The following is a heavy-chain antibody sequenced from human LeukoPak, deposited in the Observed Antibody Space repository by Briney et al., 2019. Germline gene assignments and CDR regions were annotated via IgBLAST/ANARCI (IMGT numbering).Heavy chain of an antibody. CDR3: ASTSGGSDDY. CDR1: GGTFSSYA. CDR2: IIPILGIA. J-gene: IGHJ4*02. Sequence: ASVKVSCKASGGTFSSYAISWVRQAPGQGLELMGRIIPILGIANYAQKFQGRVTITADKSTSTAYMELSSLRSEDTAVYYCASTSGGSDDYWGQGTLVTVSS. V-gene: IGHV1-69*04. D-gene: IGHD2-15*01.